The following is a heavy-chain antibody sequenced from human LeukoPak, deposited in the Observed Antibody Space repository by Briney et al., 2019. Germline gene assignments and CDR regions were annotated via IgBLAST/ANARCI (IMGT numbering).Heavy chain of an antibody. CDR3: ARESSSSTAFDI. Sequence: PGGSLRLSCAASGFTFSSYSMTWVRQAPGKGLEWVSSISSSSSYIYYADSVKGRFTISRDNAMNSLYLQMNSLRAEDTAVYYCARESSSSTAFDIWGQGTMVTVSS. D-gene: IGHD6-6*01. CDR2: ISSSSSYI. J-gene: IGHJ3*02. CDR1: GFTFSSYS. V-gene: IGHV3-21*01.